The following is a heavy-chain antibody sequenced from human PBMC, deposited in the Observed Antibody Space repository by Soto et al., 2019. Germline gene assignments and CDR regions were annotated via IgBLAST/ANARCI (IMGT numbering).Heavy chain of an antibody. CDR1: GYTFTSYG. CDR2: ISAHNGNT. D-gene: IGHD1-1*01. CDR3: ARGRYGDY. J-gene: IGHJ4*02. Sequence: QVHLVQSGAEVKKPGASVKVSCKASGYTFTSYGITWVRQAPGQGREWMGWISAHNGNTDYAQKLQGRVIVTRDTSARTAYMELRSLISDDTAVYYCARGRYGDYWGQGALVTVSS. V-gene: IGHV1-18*01.